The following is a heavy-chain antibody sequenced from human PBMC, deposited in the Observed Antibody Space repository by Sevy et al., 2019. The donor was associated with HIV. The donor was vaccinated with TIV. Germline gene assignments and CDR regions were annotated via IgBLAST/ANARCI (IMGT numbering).Heavy chain of an antibody. D-gene: IGHD5-18*01. J-gene: IGHJ6*02. CDR3: AKDISNVDTAMDGFYYYYGMDV. V-gene: IGHV3-43D*03. Sequence: GGSLRLSCAASGFTFDDYAMHWVRQAPGKGLEWVSLISWDGGSTYYADSVKGRFTISRDNSKNSTYLQMNSLRAEDIALYDWAKDISNVDTAMDGFYYYYGMDVWGQGTTVTVSS. CDR1: GFTFDDYA. CDR2: ISWDGGST.